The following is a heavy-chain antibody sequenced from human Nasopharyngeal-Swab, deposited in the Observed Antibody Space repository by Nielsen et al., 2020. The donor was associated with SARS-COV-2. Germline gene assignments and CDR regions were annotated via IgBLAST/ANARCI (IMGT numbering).Heavy chain of an antibody. CDR1: GYTFTSYA. CDR2: INAGNGNT. Sequence: ASVKVSCKASGYTFTSYAMHWVRQAPGQRLEGMGWINAGNGNTKYSQKFQGRVTITRDTSASTAYMELSSLRSEDTAVYYCARGSMVRGVIEHYYYSNMDVWGKGTTVTVSS. D-gene: IGHD3-10*01. V-gene: IGHV1-3*01. J-gene: IGHJ6*03. CDR3: ARGSMVRGVIEHYYYSNMDV.